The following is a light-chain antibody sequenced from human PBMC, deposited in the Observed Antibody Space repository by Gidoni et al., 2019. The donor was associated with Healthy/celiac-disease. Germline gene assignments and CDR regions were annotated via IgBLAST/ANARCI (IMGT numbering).Light chain of an antibody. J-gene: IGKJ4*01. V-gene: IGKV1-39*01. Sequence: DLPMTQSPSSLSASVVDRVTITCRSSKSISSYLHWSQQKPGQAPNLLIYAASCLQSGVPSRFWGSGSWTDYTLTISSLQPEDFATYYCQQSYSTPPTFGGGTKVEIK. CDR1: KSISSY. CDR3: QQSYSTPPT. CDR2: AAS.